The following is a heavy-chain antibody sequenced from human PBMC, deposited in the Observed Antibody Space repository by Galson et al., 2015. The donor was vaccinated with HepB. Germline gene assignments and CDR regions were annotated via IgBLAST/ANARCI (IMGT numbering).Heavy chain of an antibody. D-gene: IGHD3-22*01. CDR3: ASNDGGYYDSSGYSSIDY. CDR2: IWYDGSNK. CDR1: GFTFSSYG. V-gene: IGHV3-33*01. Sequence: SLRLSCAASGFTFSSYGMHWVRQAPGKGLEWVAVIWYDGSNKYYADSVKGRFTISRDNSKNTLYLQMNSLRAEDTAVYYCASNDGGYYDSSGYSSIDYWGQGTLVTVSS. J-gene: IGHJ4*02.